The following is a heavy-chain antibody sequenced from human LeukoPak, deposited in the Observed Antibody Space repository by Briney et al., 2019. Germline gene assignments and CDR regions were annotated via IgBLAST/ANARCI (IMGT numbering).Heavy chain of an antibody. CDR1: GFTVTNTY. Sequence: PGGSLRLSCAASGFTVTNTYMNSVRQAPGKGLEWVSVIYNSGRIYYSDSVKGRFTISRDNSKNMLYLQMNSLRVEDTVLYFNARAAYEILTGSYFDFWGQGTLVTVSS. CDR3: ARAAYEILTGSYFDF. V-gene: IGHV3-53*01. CDR2: IYNSGRI. J-gene: IGHJ4*02. D-gene: IGHD3-9*01.